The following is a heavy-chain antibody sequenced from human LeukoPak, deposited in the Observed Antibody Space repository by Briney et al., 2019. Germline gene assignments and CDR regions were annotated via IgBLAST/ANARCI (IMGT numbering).Heavy chain of an antibody. CDR3: ARRGYYESSGYYFLDY. D-gene: IGHD3-22*01. J-gene: IGHJ4*02. CDR1: GFTFNNYW. V-gene: IGHV3-74*01. Sequence: GGSLRLSCAASGFTFNNYWIHWVRQVPGKGLVWVSRINNDGSSASYVDSVKGRFTISRDNAKNTLFLQMNSLRAEDTAVYYCARRGYYESSGYYFLDYWGQGTLVTVSS. CDR2: INNDGSSA.